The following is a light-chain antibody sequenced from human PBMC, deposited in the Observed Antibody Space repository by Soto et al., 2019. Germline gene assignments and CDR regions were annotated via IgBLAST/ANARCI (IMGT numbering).Light chain of an antibody. J-gene: IGKJ4*01. Sequence: IVLTQSPGTLSLSPGERATLSCRTSQSVSNTYVAWYQQKPGQAPRLLIYDTSSRVTGIPDRFSGSGSGTDFTLTISRLEPEDFAVYYCQQYGSSPPLSFGGGTKVDNK. CDR1: QSVSNTY. CDR3: QQYGSSPPLS. V-gene: IGKV3-20*01. CDR2: DTS.